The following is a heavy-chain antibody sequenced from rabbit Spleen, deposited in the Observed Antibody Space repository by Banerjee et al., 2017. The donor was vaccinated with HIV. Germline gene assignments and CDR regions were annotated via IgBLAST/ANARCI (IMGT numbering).Heavy chain of an antibody. V-gene: IGHV1S45*01. CDR3: ARRGSIWGYGMDL. J-gene: IGHJ6*01. D-gene: IGHD5-1*01. CDR1: GFSFSSNYY. Sequence: QEQLVESGGGLVQPEGSLTLTCTTSGFSFSSNYYMCWVRQAPGKGLEWIACIYPGYGNTYYARWAKGRFTISKSSSTTVTLQMTSLTAADTATYFCARRGSIWGYGMDLWGPGTLVTVS. CDR2: IYPGYGNT.